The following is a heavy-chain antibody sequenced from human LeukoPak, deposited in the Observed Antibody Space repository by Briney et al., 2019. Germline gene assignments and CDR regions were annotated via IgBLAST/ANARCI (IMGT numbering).Heavy chain of an antibody. D-gene: IGHD1-1*01. CDR2: IRYDGSNK. V-gene: IGHV3-30*02. CDR3: AKKTNTYGTIDY. J-gene: IGHJ4*02. Sequence: GGSLRLSCAASGFTFSTYWISWVRQAPGKGLEWVAFIRYDGSNKNYADSVKGRFTISRDNSKNTLYLQMNSLRAEDTAVYYCAKKTNTYGTIDYWGQGTLVTVSS. CDR1: GFTFSTYW.